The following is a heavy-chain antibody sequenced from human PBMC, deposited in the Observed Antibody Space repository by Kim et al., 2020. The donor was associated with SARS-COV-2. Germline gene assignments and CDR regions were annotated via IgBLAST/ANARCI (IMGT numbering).Heavy chain of an antibody. V-gene: IGHV4-34*01. Sequence: SGTLSLTCAVYGGSFSGYYWSWIRQPPGKGLEWIGEINHSGSTNYNPSLKSRVNISVDTAKNQFSLKLSSVTAADTAVFYCAGVKWDDYGDYKRLSYFD. CDR3: AGVKWDDYGDYKRLSYFD. CDR1: GGSFSGYY. J-gene: IGHJ4*01. CDR2: INHSGST. D-gene: IGHD4-17*01.